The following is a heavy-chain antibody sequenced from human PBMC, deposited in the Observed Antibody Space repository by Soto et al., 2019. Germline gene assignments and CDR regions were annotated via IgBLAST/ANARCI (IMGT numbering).Heavy chain of an antibody. CDR1: GGSFIGYY. V-gene: IGHV4-34*01. D-gene: IGHD3-3*01. J-gene: IGHJ5*02. Sequence: QVQLQQWGAGLLKPSETVSLTCAVYGGSFIGYYGTWIRQPPGKGLEWIGEINHSGSTNYNPSLKSRVTISEDTSKNPFSLRLSSVTAADTAVYYGATLGHYDFWSGFRKGNWFDPWGQGTLVTVSS. CDR2: INHSGST. CDR3: ATLGHYDFWSGFRKGNWFDP.